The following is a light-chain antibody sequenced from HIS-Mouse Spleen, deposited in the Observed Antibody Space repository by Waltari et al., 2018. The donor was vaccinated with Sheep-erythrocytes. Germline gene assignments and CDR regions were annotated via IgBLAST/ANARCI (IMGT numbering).Light chain of an antibody. Sequence: SYELTQPPSVSVSPGQTARITCSGDALPKKYAYWYQQKSGQAPFLVIYEDSKRPSGIPERCSGYSSGRMASLTISGEQVEDEADYYCYSTDSSGNHRVFGGGTKLTVL. CDR2: EDS. CDR1: ALPKKY. V-gene: IGLV3-10*01. J-gene: IGLJ2*01. CDR3: YSTDSSGNHRV.